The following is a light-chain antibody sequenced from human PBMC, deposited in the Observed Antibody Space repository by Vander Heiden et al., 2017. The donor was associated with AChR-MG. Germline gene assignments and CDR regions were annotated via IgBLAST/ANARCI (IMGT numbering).Light chain of an antibody. V-gene: IGLV3-19*01. CDR1: SLKTYY. Sequence: SSELTHDPAVSVALGQTVRITCQGDSLKTYYASWFQQKPGQAPVLVIYDKNNRPSGIPDRFSGSGSGNTASLTITGAQAEDEADYYCNSRDISGNHVLFGGGTRLTVL. CDR3: NSRDISGNHVL. J-gene: IGLJ2*01. CDR2: DKN.